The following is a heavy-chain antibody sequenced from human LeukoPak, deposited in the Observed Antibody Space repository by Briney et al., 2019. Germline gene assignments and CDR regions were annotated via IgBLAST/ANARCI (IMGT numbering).Heavy chain of an antibody. CDR3: AKADRGSYYGLGDYFDY. CDR2: MRYDGSDK. V-gene: IGHV3-30*02. CDR1: GFTFRSYA. D-gene: IGHD1-26*01. J-gene: IGHJ4*02. Sequence: PGGSLRLSCAASGFTFRSYAMHWVRQAPGKGLVWVAFMRYDGSDKYYADSVKGRFTISRDNSKNTLYLQMNSLRAEDTALYYCAKADRGSYYGLGDYFDYWGQGTPVTVSS.